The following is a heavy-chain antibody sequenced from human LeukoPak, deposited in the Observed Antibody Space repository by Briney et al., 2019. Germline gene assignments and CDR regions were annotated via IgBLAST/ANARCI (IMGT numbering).Heavy chain of an antibody. Sequence: GGSLRLSCAASGFTFSSNWMSWVRQAPGKGLEWVASINPDGSGKPFVDSLKGRFTISRDNAENSLYLQMNSLRAEDTAVYYCAKVRSYTYFDYWGQGTLVTVSS. CDR1: GFTFSSNW. V-gene: IGHV3-7*03. D-gene: IGHD2-2*02. CDR2: INPDGSGK. J-gene: IGHJ4*02. CDR3: AKVRSYTYFDY.